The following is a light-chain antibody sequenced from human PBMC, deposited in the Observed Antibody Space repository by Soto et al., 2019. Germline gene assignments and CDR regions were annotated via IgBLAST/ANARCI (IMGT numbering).Light chain of an antibody. V-gene: IGLV2-14*01. CDR2: EVS. CDR3: TSYTSRSTWG. J-gene: IGLJ3*02. Sequence: QSALTQPASVSGSPGQSITISCTGTSSDVGGYNYVSWYQHHPGKAPKLMIYEVSNRPSGVSNRFSGSKSGNTASLTISGLQAEDEADYYCTSYTSRSTWGFGGGTKLTVL. CDR1: SSDVGGYNY.